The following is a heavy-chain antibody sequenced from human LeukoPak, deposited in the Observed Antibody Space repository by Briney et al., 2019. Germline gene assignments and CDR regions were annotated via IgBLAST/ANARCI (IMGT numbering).Heavy chain of an antibody. CDR2: IYHSGST. J-gene: IGHJ3*02. Sequence: PQITSLTCAVSAWSSSRGGYSGSSIRQPPGKGLEWIGYIYHSGSTYYNPSLKSRVTISVDRSKNQFSLKLSSVTAADTAVYYCARVPLDCSSTSSPFPCGAFDIWGQGTMVTVSS. CDR1: AWSSSRGGYS. D-gene: IGHD2-2*01. CDR3: ARVPLDCSSTSSPFPCGAFDI. V-gene: IGHV4-30-2*01.